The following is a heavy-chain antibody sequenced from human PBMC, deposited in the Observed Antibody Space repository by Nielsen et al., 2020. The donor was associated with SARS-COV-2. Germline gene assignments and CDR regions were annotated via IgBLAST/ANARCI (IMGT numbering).Heavy chain of an antibody. CDR2: ISTNGGGT. CDR3: AKGNSRLSWFGELALYYYYYGMDV. Sequence: GGSLRLSCVASGFTFSDYAMSWVRQAPGKGLEWVSSISTNGGGTYYEESVKGRFTISRDNSKNTMYLEMNSLRVEDSALYFCAKGNSRLSWFGELALYYYYYGMDVWGPGTTVTVSS. J-gene: IGHJ6*02. CDR1: GFTFSDYA. V-gene: IGHV3-23*01. D-gene: IGHD3-10*01.